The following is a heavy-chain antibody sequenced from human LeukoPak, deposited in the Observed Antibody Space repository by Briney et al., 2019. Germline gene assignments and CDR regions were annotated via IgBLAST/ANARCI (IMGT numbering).Heavy chain of an antibody. V-gene: IGHV4-39*07. CDR3: ARDRANGSGAYYYYYYMDV. CDR1: GGSFSSSSYY. J-gene: IGHJ6*03. Sequence: SETLSLTCTVSGGSFSSSSYYWGWIRQPPGKGLEWIGSIYYSGSTFYNPSLKSRVTISVDTSKNQFSLKLSSVTAADTAVYYCARDRANGSGAYYYYYYMDVWGKGTTVTVSS. D-gene: IGHD3-10*01. CDR2: IYYSGST.